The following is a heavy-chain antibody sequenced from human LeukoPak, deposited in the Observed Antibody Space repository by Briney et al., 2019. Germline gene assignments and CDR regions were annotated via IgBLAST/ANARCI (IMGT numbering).Heavy chain of an antibody. V-gene: IGHV3-23*01. J-gene: IGHJ4*02. CDR1: GFIFSRYA. CDR2: ISGRGGST. D-gene: IGHD2-15*01. Sequence: GGSLRLSCAASGFIFSRYAMSWVRQAPGKGLEGVSAISGRGGSTYYADSVKGRFTISRDNSKNTLYLQMNSLRAEDTAVYYCAKDVWEIVVVVAAPVDYWGQGTLVTVSS. CDR3: AKDVWEIVVVVAAPVDY.